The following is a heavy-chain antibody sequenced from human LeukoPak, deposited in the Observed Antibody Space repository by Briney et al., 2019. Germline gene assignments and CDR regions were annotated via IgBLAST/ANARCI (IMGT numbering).Heavy chain of an antibody. CDR3: REAPVASGWTYFDY. CDR2: IYASGSA. D-gene: IGHD6-19*01. CDR1: VDSISSSY. V-gene: IGHV4-4*09. J-gene: IGHJ4*02. Sequence: PSETLSLTCIVSVDSISSSYWDWIRQPPGKGLEWIGYIYASGSANYHPSLKSRVTISLDTSENHVSMTITSMTAEDTAGKCGREAPVASGWTYFDYWGQGSLVTVSS.